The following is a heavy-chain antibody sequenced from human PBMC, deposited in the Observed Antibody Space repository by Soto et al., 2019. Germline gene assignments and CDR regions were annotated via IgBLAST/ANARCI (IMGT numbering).Heavy chain of an antibody. CDR2: IYHSGST. V-gene: IGHV4-30-2*01. CDR1: GGSISSGGYS. Sequence: PSETLSLTCAVSGGSISSGGYSWSWIRQPPGKGLEWIGYIYHSGSTYYNPSLKSRVTISVDRSKNQFSLKLSSVTAADTAVYYCQRDLITMVRGVGYYYYGMDVWGQATTDTVSS. CDR3: QRDLITMVRGVGYYYYGMDV. J-gene: IGHJ6*01. D-gene: IGHD3-10*01.